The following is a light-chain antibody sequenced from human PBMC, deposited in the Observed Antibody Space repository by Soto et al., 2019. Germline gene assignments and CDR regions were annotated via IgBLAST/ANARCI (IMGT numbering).Light chain of an antibody. V-gene: IGLV2-8*01. Sequence: QSVLTQPPSASGSPGQSVAISCTGTSSDVGGYNYVSWYQQHPGKAPKLMIYEVNKRPSGVPDRFSGSKSGNTASLTVSGLQAEDEADYYCSSFTSNRIYVFGPGTKVTVL. CDR1: SSDVGGYNY. J-gene: IGLJ1*01. CDR2: EVN. CDR3: SSFTSNRIYV.